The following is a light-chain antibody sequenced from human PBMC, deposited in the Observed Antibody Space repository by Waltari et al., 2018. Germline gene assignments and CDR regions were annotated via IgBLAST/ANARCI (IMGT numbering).Light chain of an antibody. CDR2: DAS. Sequence: EIVLTQSPDTLSLSPGERGTLSCRASQSVGRSLTWYQQKPGQAPRLLIHDASRRAPGIPDRFSGSGSGTDFSLTISRLEPEDFAVYDCQSYVRLPATFGQGTKVEIK. CDR1: QSVGRS. J-gene: IGKJ1*01. V-gene: IGKV3-20*01. CDR3: QSYVRLPAT.